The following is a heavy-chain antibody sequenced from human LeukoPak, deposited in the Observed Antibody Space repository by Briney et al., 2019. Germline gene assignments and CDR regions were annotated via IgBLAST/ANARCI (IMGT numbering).Heavy chain of an antibody. V-gene: IGHV3-23*01. CDR1: GFTFSSYG. D-gene: IGHD3-10*02. J-gene: IGHJ5*02. Sequence: PGGSLRLSCAASGFTFSSYGMSWVRQAPGKGLEWVSAISGSGGSTYYADSVKGRFTISRDNSKNTLYLQMNSLRAEDTAVYYCAKDSLDYYVNWFDPWGQGTLVTVSS. CDR2: ISGSGGST. CDR3: AKDSLDYYVNWFDP.